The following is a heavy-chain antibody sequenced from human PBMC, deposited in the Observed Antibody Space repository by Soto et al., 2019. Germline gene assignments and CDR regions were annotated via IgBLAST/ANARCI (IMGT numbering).Heavy chain of an antibody. CDR2: VNPDNHNT. J-gene: IGHJ4*02. CDR3: ARVRFGDPFDY. V-gene: IGHV1-18*01. D-gene: IGHD3-16*01. CDR1: GYRFPSYG. Sequence: ASVKVSFKVSGYRFPSYGINWLRQAPGQGLEWVGWVNPDNHNTNYAQNFQHRVSLTTDTSTNTAFLELRGLRSDDTAVYYCARVRFGDPFDYWGQGTLVTVSS.